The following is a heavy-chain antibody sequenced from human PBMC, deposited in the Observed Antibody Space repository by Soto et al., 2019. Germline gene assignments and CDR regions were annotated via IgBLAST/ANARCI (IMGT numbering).Heavy chain of an antibody. Sequence: QVQLQESGPGLVKPSQTLSLRCSVSGGSVRSDDYFWSWIRQPPGKALEWMGYISHSGTAYYNPSLKRRLAMSIDTSKKQFSLSLRSLTAADTATYYCARGHYDVLTGYYVRYFDYWGRGTRVTVSS. CDR3: ARGHYDVLTGYYVRYFDY. CDR1: GGSVRSDDYF. J-gene: IGHJ4*02. CDR2: ISHSGTA. V-gene: IGHV4-30-4*01. D-gene: IGHD3-9*01.